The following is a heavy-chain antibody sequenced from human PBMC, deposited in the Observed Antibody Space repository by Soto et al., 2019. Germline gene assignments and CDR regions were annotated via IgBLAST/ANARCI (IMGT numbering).Heavy chain of an antibody. V-gene: IGHV4-38-2*01. CDR2: IYHSGST. D-gene: IGHD3-10*01. CDR1: GYSISSGYY. J-gene: IGHJ4*02. Sequence: PSETLSLTCAVSGYSISSGYYWGWIRQPPGKGLEWIGSIYHSGSTYYNPSLKSRVTISVDTSKNQFSLKLSSVTAADTAVYYCASSLWFGELFNYFDYWGQGTLVT. CDR3: ASSLWFGELFNYFDY.